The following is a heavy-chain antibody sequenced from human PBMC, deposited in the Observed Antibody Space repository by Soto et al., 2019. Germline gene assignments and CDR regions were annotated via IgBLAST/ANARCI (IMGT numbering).Heavy chain of an antibody. D-gene: IGHD1-26*01. CDR1: GYTFTSYG. J-gene: IGHJ5*02. V-gene: IGHV1-18*01. CDR3: SRVVGAIGHWFDP. CDR2: ISAYNRNT. Sequence: QVQLEQSGAEVKKPGASVKVSCKASGYTFTSYGISWVRQAPGQGLEWLGRISAYNRNTNYAQKLQGRVTMTPDTFTITAYLKMISLRSDDTAVYYWSRVVGAIGHWFDPWGQGTPVTVSS.